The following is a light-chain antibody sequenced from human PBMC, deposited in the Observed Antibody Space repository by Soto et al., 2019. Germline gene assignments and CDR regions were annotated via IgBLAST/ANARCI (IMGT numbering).Light chain of an antibody. CDR2: DVS. CDR3: SSYTSSSTVI. Sequence: QSALTQPASVSGSPGQSITISCTGTSSDVGGYKYVSWDQQHPGKAPKLMIYDVSNRPSGVSNRFSGSKSGNTASLTISGLQAEDEADYYCSSYTSSSTVIFGGGTKLTVL. J-gene: IGLJ2*01. V-gene: IGLV2-14*01. CDR1: SSDVGGYKY.